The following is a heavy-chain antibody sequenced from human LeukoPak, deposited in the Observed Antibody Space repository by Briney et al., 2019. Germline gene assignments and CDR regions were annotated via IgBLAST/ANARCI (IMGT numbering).Heavy chain of an antibody. CDR2: ISSSSSYI. D-gene: IGHD2-2*01. V-gene: IGHV3-21*01. J-gene: IGHJ4*02. CDR1: GFTFSSYS. CDR3: ARGPRQSCSSTSCYLVY. Sequence: PGGSLRLSCAASGFTFSSYSMNWVRQAPGKGLEWVSSISSSSSYIYYADSVKGRFTISRDNAKNSLYLQMNSLRAEDTAVYYCARGPRQSCSSTSCYLVYWGQGTLVTVSS.